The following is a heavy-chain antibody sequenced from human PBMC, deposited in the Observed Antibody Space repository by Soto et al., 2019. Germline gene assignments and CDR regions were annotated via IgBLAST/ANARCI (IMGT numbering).Heavy chain of an antibody. D-gene: IGHD3-10*01. Sequence: QVQLQQWGAGLLKPSETLSLTCAVYGGSFSGYYWSWIRQPPGKGLEWIGEINHSGSTNYNPSLMSRVTISVDTSKNQFSLKLSFVTAADTAIYYCARGYGRIFDYWGQGTLVTVSS. CDR1: GGSFSGYY. CDR2: INHSGST. V-gene: IGHV4-34*01. CDR3: ARGYGRIFDY. J-gene: IGHJ4*02.